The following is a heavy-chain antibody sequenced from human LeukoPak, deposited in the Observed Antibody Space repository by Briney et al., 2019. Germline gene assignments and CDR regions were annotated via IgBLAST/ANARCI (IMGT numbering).Heavy chain of an antibody. CDR3: ARGRGSTSSNFDY. CDR1: GYTFTGYS. Sequence: PAASVKVSCEAFGYTFTGYSMHWVRQAPGQGLEWMGWINPNSGGTNYAQKFQGRVTMTRDTSISTAYMELSRLRSDDTAVYYCARGRGSTSSNFDYWGQGTLVTVSS. J-gene: IGHJ4*02. CDR2: INPNSGGT. D-gene: IGHD2-2*01. V-gene: IGHV1-2*02.